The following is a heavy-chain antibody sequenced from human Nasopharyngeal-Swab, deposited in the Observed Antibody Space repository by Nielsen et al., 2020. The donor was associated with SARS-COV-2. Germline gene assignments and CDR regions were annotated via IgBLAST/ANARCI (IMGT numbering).Heavy chain of an antibody. CDR2: ISYDGSNK. V-gene: IGHV3-30*09. CDR3: ARDFFVDGSPDY. J-gene: IGHJ4*02. CDR1: GFTFNIYA. Sequence: GESLKISCAASGFTFNIYALHWVRQAPGKGLEWVAVISYDGSNKYYVDSVKGRFAISRDNSKNTMYLQMNSLRVEDTAVYYCARDFFVDGSPDYWGQGTLVTVSS. D-gene: IGHD6-19*01.